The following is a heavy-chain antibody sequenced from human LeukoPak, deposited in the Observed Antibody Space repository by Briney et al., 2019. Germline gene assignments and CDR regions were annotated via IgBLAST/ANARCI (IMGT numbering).Heavy chain of an antibody. Sequence: PSETLSLTCTVSGGSISSYYWSWIRQPAGKGLEWIGRIYTSGSTNYNPSLKSRVTMSVDTSKNQFSLKLSSVTAADTAVYYCAREGGTYGYNWFDPWGQGTLVTVSS. V-gene: IGHV4-4*07. CDR1: GGSISSYY. D-gene: IGHD1-26*01. J-gene: IGHJ5*02. CDR2: IYTSGST. CDR3: AREGGTYGYNWFDP.